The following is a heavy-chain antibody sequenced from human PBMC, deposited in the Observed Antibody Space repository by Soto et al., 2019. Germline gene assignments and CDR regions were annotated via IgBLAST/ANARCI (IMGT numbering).Heavy chain of an antibody. V-gene: IGHV3-21*06. Sequence: NPGGSIRLSCAASVFTFRSSSINWFRQSPGKALEWVSLISPSGSDIYNADSVQGRFTISRDNAKNSLFLEMNSLRVEDKDLYYCARGTQRNALRYFDWTRLDSWGQGTLVNV. CDR1: VFTFRSSS. D-gene: IGHD3-9*01. CDR3: ARGTQRNALRYFDWTRLDS. CDR2: ISPSGSDI. J-gene: IGHJ4*02.